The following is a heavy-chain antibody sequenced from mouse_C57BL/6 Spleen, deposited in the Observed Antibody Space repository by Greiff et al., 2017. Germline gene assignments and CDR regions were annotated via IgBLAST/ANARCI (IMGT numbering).Heavy chain of an antibody. D-gene: IGHD1-1*01. Sequence: EVQLQQSGPELVKPGDSVKISCKASGYSFTGYFMNWVMQSHGKSLEWIGRINPYNGDTFYNQKFKGKATLTVDKSSSTAHMELRSLTSEDSAVXYCARRGYGSSYGFDYWGQGTTLTVSS. J-gene: IGHJ2*01. V-gene: IGHV1-20*01. CDR1: GYSFTGYF. CDR3: ARRGYGSSYGFDY. CDR2: INPYNGDT.